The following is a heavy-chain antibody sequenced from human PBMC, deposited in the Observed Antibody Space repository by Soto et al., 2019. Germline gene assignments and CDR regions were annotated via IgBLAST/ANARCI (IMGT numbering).Heavy chain of an antibody. CDR1: GGSISSSSYY. CDR3: ARRRITIFGVVITGFDY. V-gene: IGHV4-39*01. J-gene: IGHJ4*02. Sequence: QLQLQESGPGLVKPSETLSLTCTVSGGSISSSSYYWGWIRQPPGKGLEWIGTIYYSGSTYYNPSLKSRVTISVDTSENQFSLKLSSVTAADTAVYYCARRRITIFGVVITGFDYWGQGTLVTVSS. D-gene: IGHD3-3*01. CDR2: IYYSGST.